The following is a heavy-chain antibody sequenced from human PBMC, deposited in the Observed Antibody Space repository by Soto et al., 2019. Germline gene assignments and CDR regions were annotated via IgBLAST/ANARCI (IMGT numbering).Heavy chain of an antibody. CDR1: GGSISSGDYY. J-gene: IGHJ4*02. CDR2: IHYSGTT. CDR3: AAGEASSRNLAPYYLDF. Sequence: PSETLSLTCTVSGGSISSGDYYWSWIRQPPGKGLEWIVYIHYSGTTSFFPSYNPSLRSRVTISEDTSKNQFSLKLLSVTTADTAVYFCAAGEASSRNLAPYYLDFWGQGTLVTVSS. V-gene: IGHV4-61*08. D-gene: IGHD6-13*01.